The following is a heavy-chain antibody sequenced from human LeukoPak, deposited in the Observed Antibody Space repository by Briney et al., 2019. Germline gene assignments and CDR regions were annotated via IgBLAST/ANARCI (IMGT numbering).Heavy chain of an antibody. CDR2: INPNSGNT. J-gene: IGHJ6*02. D-gene: IGHD3-22*01. CDR3: AREWRANYDSSGYYPFYYYYYGMDV. Sequence: ASVKVSCKASGYTFTSYDINWVRQATGRGLEWMGWINPNSGNTGYAQKFQGRVTITRNTSISTAYMELSSLRSEDTAVYYCAREWRANYDSSGYYPFYYYYYGMDVWGQGTTVTVSS. CDR1: GYTFTSYD. V-gene: IGHV1-8*03.